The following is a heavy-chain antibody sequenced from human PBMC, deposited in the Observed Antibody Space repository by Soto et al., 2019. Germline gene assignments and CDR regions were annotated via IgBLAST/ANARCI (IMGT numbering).Heavy chain of an antibody. Sequence: ATMPVPSPVAGGPLATGAVRWIFIRIQSGKGPEWIAYTSYTGNTNYNPSLQSRVTISMDTSKNQLSLKLTSMTAADTAVYYCARDMHAGFTHYVDPLGQGTLVTVSS. CDR3: ARDMHAGFTHYVDP. CDR1: GGPLATGAVR. D-gene: IGHD4-17*01. CDR2: TSYTGNT. J-gene: IGHJ5*02. V-gene: IGHV4-61*08.